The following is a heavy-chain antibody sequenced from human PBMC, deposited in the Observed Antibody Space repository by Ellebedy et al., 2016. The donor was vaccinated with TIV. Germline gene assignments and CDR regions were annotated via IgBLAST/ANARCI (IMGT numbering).Heavy chain of an antibody. J-gene: IGHJ3*02. V-gene: IGHV3-53*01. CDR2: IYSGGIT. Sequence: GESLKISCAASGFTFSSYWMSWVRQAPGKGLEWVPLIYSGGITDYADSVKGRLTISRDNSKNTLYLQMNSLRAEDTAVYYCAGGSGFYRGSVFDIWGQGTMVTVS. CDR3: AGGSGFYRGSVFDI. CDR1: GFTFSSYW. D-gene: IGHD3-22*01.